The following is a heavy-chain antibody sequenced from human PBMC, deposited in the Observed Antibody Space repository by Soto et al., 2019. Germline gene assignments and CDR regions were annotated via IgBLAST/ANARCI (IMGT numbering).Heavy chain of an antibody. CDR3: ARETPYSSSWYHDY. CDR1: GGSFSGYY. V-gene: IGHV4-34*01. Sequence: QVQLQQWGAGLLKPSETLSLTCAVYGGSFSGYYWSWIRQPPGKGLEWIGEINHSASTNYNPSLKSRVTISVDTSKNQFSLKLSSVTAADTAVYYCARETPYSSSWYHDYWGQGTLVTVSS. D-gene: IGHD6-13*01. CDR2: INHSAST. J-gene: IGHJ4*02.